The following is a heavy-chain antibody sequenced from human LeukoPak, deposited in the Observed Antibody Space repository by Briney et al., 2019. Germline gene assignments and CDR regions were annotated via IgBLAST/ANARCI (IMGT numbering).Heavy chain of an antibody. CDR1: GYTFTDYY. V-gene: IGHV1-2*02. CDR2: INPNSGGT. CDR3: ARDNPPPLLWFGEFLFDY. Sequence: GASVKGSCKASGYTFTDYYMHWVRQAPGQGLEWMGWINPNSGGTNYAQKFQGRVTMTRDTSISTAYMELSRLRSDDTAVYYCARDNPPPLLWFGEFLFDYWGQGTLVTVSS. J-gene: IGHJ4*02. D-gene: IGHD3-10*01.